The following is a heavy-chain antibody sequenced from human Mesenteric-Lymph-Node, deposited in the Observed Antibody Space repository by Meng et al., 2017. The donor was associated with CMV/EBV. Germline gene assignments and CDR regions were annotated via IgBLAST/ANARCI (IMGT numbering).Heavy chain of an antibody. CDR2: IYYSGSA. Sequence: CTVSYGSISGGGSYWSWIRQPPGKGLEWIGYIYYSGSAYYSPSLKGRLTMSVVTSENQFSLQLTSVTAADTAVYYCARDASGYGHFDSWGQGTLVTVSS. CDR3: ARDASGYGHFDS. CDR1: YGSISGGGSY. V-gene: IGHV4-30-4*08. D-gene: IGHD5-12*01. J-gene: IGHJ4*02.